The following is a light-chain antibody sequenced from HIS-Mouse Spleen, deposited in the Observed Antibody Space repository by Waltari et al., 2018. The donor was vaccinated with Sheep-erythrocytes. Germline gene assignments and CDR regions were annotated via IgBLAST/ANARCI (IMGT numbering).Light chain of an antibody. CDR3: SSYTSRSTWV. Sequence: QSALTQPASVSGSPGQSITISCTGTSSAVGGYNYVSWYQQHPGKAPKLMIYDVSNRPSGVSNRFSGSKSGNTASLTISGLQAEDEADYYCSSYTSRSTWVFGGGTKLTVL. CDR2: DVS. J-gene: IGLJ3*02. V-gene: IGLV2-14*03. CDR1: SSAVGGYNY.